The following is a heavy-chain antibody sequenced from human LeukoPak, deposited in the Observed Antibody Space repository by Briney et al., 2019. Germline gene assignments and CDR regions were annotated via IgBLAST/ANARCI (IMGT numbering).Heavy chain of an antibody. CDR1: GFTFSDYY. Sequence: GGSLRLSCAASGFTFSDYYMSWIRQAPGKGLEWVSSISSSSAYIYYADSVKGRFTVSRDNAKNALYLQMNSLRAEDTAVYFCARSYDFWSGYYSGPAFDPWGQGTLLTVSS. CDR3: ARSYDFWSGYYSGPAFDP. V-gene: IGHV3-11*06. J-gene: IGHJ5*02. CDR2: ISSSSAYI. D-gene: IGHD3-3*01.